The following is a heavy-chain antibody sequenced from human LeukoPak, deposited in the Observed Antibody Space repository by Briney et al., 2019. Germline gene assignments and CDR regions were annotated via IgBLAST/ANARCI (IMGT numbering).Heavy chain of an antibody. CDR2: ISGSGGNT. D-gene: IGHD3-22*01. Sequence: GGSLRLSCAASGFTFSSYAMSWVRQAPGKGLEWVSGISGSGGNTYYADSVKGRFTISRDNSKNTAYLQMNSLKTEDTAVYYCTRGSSGYWGQGTLVTVSS. CDR1: GFTFSSYA. V-gene: IGHV3-23*01. CDR3: TRGSSGY. J-gene: IGHJ4*02.